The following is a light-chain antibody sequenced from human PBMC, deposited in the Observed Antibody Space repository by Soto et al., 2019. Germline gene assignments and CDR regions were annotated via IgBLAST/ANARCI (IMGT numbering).Light chain of an antibody. CDR2: LNSDGSH. CDR1: SGHSNYA. CDR3: QTWGTGTVV. J-gene: IGLJ2*01. Sequence: QAVLTQSPSASASLGASVKFTCTLSSGHSNYAIAWHQQQPEKGPRYLMKLNSDGSHLKGDGIPDRFSGSSSGAERYLTISSLQSEDEADYYCQTWGTGTVVFGGGTQLTVL. V-gene: IGLV4-69*01.